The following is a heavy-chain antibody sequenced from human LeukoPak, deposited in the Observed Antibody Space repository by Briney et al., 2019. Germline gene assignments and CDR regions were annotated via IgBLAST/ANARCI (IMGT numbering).Heavy chain of an antibody. Sequence: GGSLRLSCAASGFTFSSYEMNWVRQAPGKGLEWVSYISSSGSAIYYADSVEGRFTISRDNAENSLYLQMNSLRAEDTAVYYCARTPQGSSSYDEGYFDYWGQGTLVTVSS. CDR2: ISSSGSAI. J-gene: IGHJ4*02. D-gene: IGHD6-6*01. V-gene: IGHV3-48*03. CDR1: GFTFSSYE. CDR3: ARTPQGSSSYDEGYFDY.